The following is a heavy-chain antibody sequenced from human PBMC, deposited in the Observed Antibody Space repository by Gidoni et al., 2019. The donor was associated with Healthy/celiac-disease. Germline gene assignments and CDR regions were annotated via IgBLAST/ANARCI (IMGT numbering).Heavy chain of an antibody. D-gene: IGHD6-13*01. CDR2: ISSSGSTI. V-gene: IGHV3-48*03. J-gene: IGHJ6*02. CDR3: ARELDSSRDYYYYGMDV. CDR1: GFTFSRYE. Sequence: EVQLVESGGGLLQPGGSLRLPCAASGFTFSRYERNWVRQSPGKGLEWVSYISSSGSTIYYADSVKGRFTSSRDNAKNSLYLQMNSLRAEDTAVYYCARELDSSRDYYYYGMDVWSQGTTVTVSS.